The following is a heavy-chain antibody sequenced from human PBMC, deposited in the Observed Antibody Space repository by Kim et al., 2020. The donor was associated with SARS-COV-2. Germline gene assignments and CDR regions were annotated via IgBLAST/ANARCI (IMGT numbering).Heavy chain of an antibody. CDR3: ARVIRLGDAFDI. D-gene: IGHD1-1*01. CDR2: IYYSGST. J-gene: IGHJ3*02. CDR1: GGSISSGDYY. Sequence: SETLSLTCTVSGGSISSGDYYWSWIRQPPGKGLEWIGYIYYSGSTYYNPSLKSRVTISVDTSKNQFSLKLSSVTAADTAVYYCARVIRLGDAFDIWGQGTMVTVSS. V-gene: IGHV4-30-4*01.